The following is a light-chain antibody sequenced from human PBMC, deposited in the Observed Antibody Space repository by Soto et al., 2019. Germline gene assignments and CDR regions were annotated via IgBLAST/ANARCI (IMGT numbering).Light chain of an antibody. CDR2: AVS. CDR1: SSDVGGYNY. Sequence: QSVLTQPVSVSGSPGQSITISCTGTSSDVGGYNYVSWYQQHPGKAPKLMIYAVSIRPSGVSNRFSGSKSGNTASLTISGLQAEDEADYYCSSYTSSSTYVFGTGTKLTVL. J-gene: IGLJ1*01. CDR3: SSYTSSSTYV. V-gene: IGLV2-14*01.